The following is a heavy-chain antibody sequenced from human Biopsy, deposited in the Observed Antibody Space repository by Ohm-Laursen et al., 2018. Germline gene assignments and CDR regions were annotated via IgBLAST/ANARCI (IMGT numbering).Heavy chain of an antibody. J-gene: IGHJ4*02. D-gene: IGHD4-17*01. Sequence: LRLSCSASGFTFSDYYMNWIRQAPGKGLDWVSSIDSSAASTFYADSVKGRFTISRDNSKNTLFLQMNSLRAADTAIYYCASDLNGDPSAFDYWGQGTPVTVS. CDR2: IDSSAAST. V-gene: IGHV3-53*01. CDR1: GFTFSDYY. CDR3: ASDLNGDPSAFDY.